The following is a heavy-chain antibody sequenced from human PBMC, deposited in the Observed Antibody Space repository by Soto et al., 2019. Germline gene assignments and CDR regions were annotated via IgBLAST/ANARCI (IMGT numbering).Heavy chain of an antibody. Sequence: QVQLVQSGAQVKKPGSSEKVSCKASGGTFSSYAISWVRQAPGQGLEWMGGIIPIFGTANYAQKFQGRVTITADESTSTAYMELSSLRSEDTAVYYCATEYSSLKGEVSWGQGTLVTVSS. V-gene: IGHV1-69*01. CDR3: ATEYSSLKGEVS. J-gene: IGHJ4*02. CDR1: GGTFSSYA. CDR2: IIPIFGTA. D-gene: IGHD6-6*01.